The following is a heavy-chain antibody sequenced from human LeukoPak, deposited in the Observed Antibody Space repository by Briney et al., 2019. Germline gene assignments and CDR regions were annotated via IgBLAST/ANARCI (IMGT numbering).Heavy chain of an antibody. J-gene: IGHJ5*02. CDR2: INRDGSEK. V-gene: IGHV3-7*02. Sequence: PGGSLRLSCAASGFTVSSNYMSWVRQAPGKGLEWVANINRDGSEKYYVDSVKGRFTISRDNAKNSLYLQMNSLRAEDTALYSCARLLVGGTNWFDPWGQGTLVTVSS. D-gene: IGHD3-16*01. CDR3: ARLLVGGTNWFDP. CDR1: GFTVSSNY.